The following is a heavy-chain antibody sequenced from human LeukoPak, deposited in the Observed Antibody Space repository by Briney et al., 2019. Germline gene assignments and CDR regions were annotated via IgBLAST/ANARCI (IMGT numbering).Heavy chain of an antibody. CDR2: IYSGGST. D-gene: IGHD4-17*01. J-gene: IGHJ4*02. V-gene: IGHV3-66*01. Sequence: PGGSLRLSCAASGFTVSSNYMSWVRQAPGKGLEWVSVIYSGGSTYYADSVKGRFTISRDNAKNSLYLQMNSLRAEDTAVYYCAREWSTVTTCDYWGQGTLVTVSS. CDR1: GFTVSSNY. CDR3: AREWSTVTTCDY.